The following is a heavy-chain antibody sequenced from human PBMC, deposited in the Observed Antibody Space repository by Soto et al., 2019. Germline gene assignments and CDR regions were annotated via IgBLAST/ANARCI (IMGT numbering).Heavy chain of an antibody. CDR2: IIPILGIA. CDR1: GGTFSSYT. D-gene: IGHD2-2*01. Sequence: QVQLVQSGAEVKKPGSSVKVSCKASGGTFSSYTISWVRQAPGQGLEWMGRIIPILGIANYAQKFQGRVTITADKSTSTAYMELSSLRSEDTAVYYCARGRYCSSTSCYPSWFDPWGQGTLVTVSS. CDR3: ARGRYCSSTSCYPSWFDP. V-gene: IGHV1-69*02. J-gene: IGHJ5*02.